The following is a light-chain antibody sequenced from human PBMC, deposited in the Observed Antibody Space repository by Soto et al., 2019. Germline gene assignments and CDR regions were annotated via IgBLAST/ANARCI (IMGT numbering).Light chain of an antibody. J-gene: IGLJ2*01. CDR3: SSYAGSSVPVA. CDR2: DVT. V-gene: IGLV2-8*01. Sequence: QSALTQPPSASGSPGQSVTISCTGASSDVGGYNFVSWYQQHPGKAPKLVIYDVTKRPSGVPDRFSGSKSGNTASLTVSGLQADDEADYYCSSYAGSSVPVAFGGGTMVTVL. CDR1: SSDVGGYNF.